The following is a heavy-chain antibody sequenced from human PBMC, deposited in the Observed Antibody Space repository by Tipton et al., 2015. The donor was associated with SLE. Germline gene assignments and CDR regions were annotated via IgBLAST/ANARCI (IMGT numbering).Heavy chain of an antibody. J-gene: IGHJ4*02. CDR3: ARAQARSWYGGAFDY. CDR2: ISYDGSNK. D-gene: IGHD6-13*01. Sequence: SLRLSCAASGFTFSSYAMHWVRQAPGKGLEWVAVISYDGSNKYYADSVKGRFTISRDNSKNTLYLQMNSLRAEDTAVYYCARAQARSWYGGAFDYWGQGTLVTVSS. V-gene: IGHV3-30-3*01. CDR1: GFTFSSYA.